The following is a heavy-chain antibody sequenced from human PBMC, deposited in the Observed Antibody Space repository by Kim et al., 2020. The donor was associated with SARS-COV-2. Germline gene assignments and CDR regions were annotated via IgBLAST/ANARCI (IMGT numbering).Heavy chain of an antibody. J-gene: IGHJ6*02. D-gene: IGHD3-22*01. CDR3: ARYYDSSGYGYYYYYYGMDV. V-gene: IGHV3-74*01. CDR1: GFTFSSYW. CDR2: INSDGSST. Sequence: GGSLRLSCAASGFTFSSYWMHWVRQAPGKGLVWVSRINSDGSSTSYADSVKGRFTISRDNAKNTLYLQMNSLRAEDTAVYYCARYYDSSGYGYYYYYYGMDVWGQGTTVTGSS.